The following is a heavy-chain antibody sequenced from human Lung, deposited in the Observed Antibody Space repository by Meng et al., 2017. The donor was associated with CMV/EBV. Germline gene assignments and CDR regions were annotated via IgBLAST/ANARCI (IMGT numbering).Heavy chain of an antibody. CDR2: ISWDGGST. CDR3: AKEYIAAAGTDYYYGMDV. Sequence: GEXXKISCAASGFTFDDYAMHWVRQAPGKGLEWVSLISWDGGSTYYADSVNGRFTISRDNSKNSLYLQMNSLRAEDTALYYCAKEYIAAAGTDYYYGMDVWXKGTTVTVSS. J-gene: IGHJ6*04. D-gene: IGHD6-13*01. V-gene: IGHV3-43D*03. CDR1: GFTFDDYA.